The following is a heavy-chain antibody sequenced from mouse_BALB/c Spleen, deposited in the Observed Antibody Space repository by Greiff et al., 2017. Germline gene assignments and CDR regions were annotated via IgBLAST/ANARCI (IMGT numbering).Heavy chain of an antibody. V-gene: IGHV5-6*02. Sequence: DVKLVESGGDLVKPGGSLKLSCAASGFTFSSYGMSWVRQTPDKRLEWVATISSGGSYTYYPDSVKGRFTISRDKAKNTLYLQMSRLKSEDTAMYYCARHEGNYLWDYWGQGTSVTVSS. CDR2: ISSGGSYT. CDR1: GFTFSSYG. CDR3: ARHEGNYLWDY. J-gene: IGHJ4*01. D-gene: IGHD2-1*01.